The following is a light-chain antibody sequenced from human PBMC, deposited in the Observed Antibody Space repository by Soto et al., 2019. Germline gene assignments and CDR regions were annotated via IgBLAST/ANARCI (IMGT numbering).Light chain of an antibody. J-gene: IGLJ1*01. Sequence: QSVLTQPASVSGSPGQSITISCTGTSSDVGSYNLVSWYQQHPGKAPKLMIYEGSKRPSGVSNRFSGSKSGNTASLTISGLQAEDEADYYCCSHAGSSTPYVLGTGTKVTVL. CDR1: SSDVGSYNL. CDR3: CSHAGSSTPYV. CDR2: EGS. V-gene: IGLV2-23*01.